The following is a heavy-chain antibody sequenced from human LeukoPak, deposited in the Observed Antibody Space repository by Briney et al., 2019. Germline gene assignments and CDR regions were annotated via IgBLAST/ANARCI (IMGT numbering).Heavy chain of an antibody. D-gene: IGHD3-10*01. Sequence: GGSLRLSCAASGFTFSSYAMNWVRQAPGKGLEWVSTISGSGGTTYYADSVKGRFAISRDNSRNTLYLQMNSLRAEDTAVYYCAKDHRGYYGSGSYFWFDPWGQGTLVTVSS. CDR3: AKDHRGYYGSGSYFWFDP. CDR2: ISGSGGTT. CDR1: GFTFSSYA. V-gene: IGHV3-23*01. J-gene: IGHJ5*02.